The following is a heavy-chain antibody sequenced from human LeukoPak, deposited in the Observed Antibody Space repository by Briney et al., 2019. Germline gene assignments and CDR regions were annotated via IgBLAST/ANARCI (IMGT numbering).Heavy chain of an antibody. CDR1: GGSISSYY. CDR3: ARDDTTVTNYGMDV. Sequence: SETLSLTCTVSGGSISSYYWSWIRQPPGKGLEWIGYIYYSGSTHYNPSLESRVTISVDTSKNQFSLKLSSVNAADTAVYYCARDDTTVTNYGMDVWGQGTTVTVSS. J-gene: IGHJ6*02. CDR2: IYYSGST. V-gene: IGHV4-59*12. D-gene: IGHD4-17*01.